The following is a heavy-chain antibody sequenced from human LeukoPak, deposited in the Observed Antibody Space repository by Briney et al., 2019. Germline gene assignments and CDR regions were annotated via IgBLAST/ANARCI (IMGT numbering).Heavy chain of an antibody. D-gene: IGHD4-17*01. Sequence: SSETLSLTCTVSGGSISSSSYYWGWIRQPPGKGLEWIGSIYYSGSTYYNPSLKSRVTISVDTSKNQFSLKLSSVTAADTAVYYCASQAYYGDDDAFDIWGQGTMVTVSS. J-gene: IGHJ3*02. V-gene: IGHV4-39*01. CDR2: IYYSGST. CDR3: ASQAYYGDDDAFDI. CDR1: GGSISSSSYY.